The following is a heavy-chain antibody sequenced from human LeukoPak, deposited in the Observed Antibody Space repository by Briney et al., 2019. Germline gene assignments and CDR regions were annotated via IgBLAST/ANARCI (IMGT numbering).Heavy chain of an antibody. J-gene: IGHJ4*02. D-gene: IGHD2-15*01. CDR2: IYNSGST. CDR3: ARDDSTKIDY. CDR1: GGSVRSGGFF. Sequence: PSETLSLTCTVSGGSVRSGGFFWSWIRQPPGKGLEWLGYIYNSGSTCYNPSLKSRVTISVDTSKNQFSLKLSSVTAADTAVYYCARDDSTKIDYWSQGTLVTVSS. V-gene: IGHV4-31*02.